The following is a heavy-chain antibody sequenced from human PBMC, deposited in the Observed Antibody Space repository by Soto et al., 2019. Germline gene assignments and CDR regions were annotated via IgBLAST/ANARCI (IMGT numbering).Heavy chain of an antibody. CDR2: INHSGNT. Sequence: SETLSLTCDVYGGSFSGYYWSWIRQPPGKGLEWIGEINHSGNTNHNPSLKSRVTISVDTSKNQFSLRLSSVTAADTAVYYCARGLHGMDVWGQGTTVTVSS. CDR1: GGSFSGYY. CDR3: ARGLHGMDV. J-gene: IGHJ6*02. V-gene: IGHV4-34*01.